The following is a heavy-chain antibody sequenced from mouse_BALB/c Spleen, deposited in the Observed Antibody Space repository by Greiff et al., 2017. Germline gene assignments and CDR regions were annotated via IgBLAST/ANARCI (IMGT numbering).Heavy chain of an antibody. D-gene: IGHD2-1*01. CDR2: INPSNGRT. V-gene: IGHV1S81*02. CDR3: ARRGGYGNYPYAMDY. CDR1: GYTFTSYW. Sequence: QVHVKQPGAELVKPGASVKLSCKASGYTFTSYWMHWVKQRPGQGLEWIGEINPSNGRTNYNEKFKSKATLTVDKSSSTAYMQLSSLTSEDSAVYYCARRGGYGNYPYAMDYWGQGTSVTVSS. J-gene: IGHJ4*01.